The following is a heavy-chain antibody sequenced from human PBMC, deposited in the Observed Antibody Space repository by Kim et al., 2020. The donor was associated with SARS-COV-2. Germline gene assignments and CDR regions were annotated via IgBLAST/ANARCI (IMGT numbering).Heavy chain of an antibody. Sequence: GSLRLSCAASGFTFSSYAMSWVRRAPGKGLECVSSISNSGTSTYYADSVRGRFTISRDNSKNTLYLQMNSLSAEDTAVYYCAKEDLSGSSFDYWGQGTLVTVSS. CDR1: GFTFSSYA. CDR2: ISNSGTST. CDR3: AKEDLSGSSFDY. V-gene: IGHV3-23*01. J-gene: IGHJ4*02. D-gene: IGHD1-26*01.